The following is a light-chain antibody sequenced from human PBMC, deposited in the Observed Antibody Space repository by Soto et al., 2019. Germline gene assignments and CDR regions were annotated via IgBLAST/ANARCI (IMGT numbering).Light chain of an antibody. CDR1: ENVLSNY. V-gene: IGKV3D-20*02. Sequence: IVLTQSPGTLSLSPGERATLSCLASENVLSNYLAWYQQKPGQAPRLLIYGASTRATGITDRFGGSGSGTEFTLTISSLEPEDFAVYYCQQRSNLVSFGPGTRLEIK. CDR3: QQRSNLVS. J-gene: IGKJ5*01. CDR2: GAS.